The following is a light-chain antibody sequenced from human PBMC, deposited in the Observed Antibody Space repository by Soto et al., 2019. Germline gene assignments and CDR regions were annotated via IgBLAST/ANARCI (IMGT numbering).Light chain of an antibody. Sequence: EIVLTQSPGTLSLSPGERATLPCRASQSVRSTYVAWYQQKPGQAPRLLIFDASSRATGIPDRFSGSGSGTDFTLTISRLEPEDFAVYSCHQYGTSPATVGQGTKVEIK. CDR3: HQYGTSPAT. CDR1: QSVRSTY. CDR2: DAS. J-gene: IGKJ1*01. V-gene: IGKV3-20*01.